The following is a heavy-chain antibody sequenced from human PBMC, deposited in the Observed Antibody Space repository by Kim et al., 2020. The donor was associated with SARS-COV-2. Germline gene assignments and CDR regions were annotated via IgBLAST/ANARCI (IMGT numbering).Heavy chain of an antibody. CDR3: ARSYDSSGYYKYYFDY. Sequence: SVKGRFTISRDNAKNTLYLQMNSLRAEDTAVYYCARSYDSSGYYKYYFDYWGQGTLVTVSS. D-gene: IGHD3-22*01. J-gene: IGHJ4*02. V-gene: IGHV3-74*01.